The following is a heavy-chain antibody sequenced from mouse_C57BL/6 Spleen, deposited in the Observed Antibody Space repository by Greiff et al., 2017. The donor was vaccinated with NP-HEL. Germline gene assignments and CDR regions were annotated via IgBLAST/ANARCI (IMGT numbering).Heavy chain of an antibody. J-gene: IGHJ4*01. Sequence: VMLVESGPGLVQPSQSLSITCTVSGFSLTSYGVHWVRQSPGKGLEWLGVIWSGGSTDYNAAFISRLSISKDNSKSQGFFKINRLQADDTAIYYCARRGYAMDYWGQGTSVTVSS. V-gene: IGHV2-2*01. CDR2: IWSGGST. CDR1: GFSLTSYG. CDR3: ARRGYAMDY.